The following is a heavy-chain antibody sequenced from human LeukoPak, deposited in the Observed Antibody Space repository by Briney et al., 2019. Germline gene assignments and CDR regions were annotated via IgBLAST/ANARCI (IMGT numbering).Heavy chain of an antibody. J-gene: IGHJ6*03. V-gene: IGHV3-21*04. CDR2: ISSSSSYI. CDR1: GFTFSSYS. D-gene: IGHD1-1*01. Sequence: PGGSLRLSCAASGFTFSSYSMNWVRQAPGKGLEWVSSISSSSSYIYYADSVKGRFTISRDNAKNSLYLQMNSLRAEDTAVYYCARGLQLAYYYFYMDVWGKGTTVTVSS. CDR3: ARGLQLAYYYFYMDV.